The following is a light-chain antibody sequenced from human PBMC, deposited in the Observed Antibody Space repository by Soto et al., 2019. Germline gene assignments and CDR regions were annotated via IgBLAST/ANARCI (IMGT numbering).Light chain of an antibody. V-gene: IGLV2-14*03. J-gene: IGLJ1*01. CDR2: DVS. CDR3: NSFTTTNTYV. Sequence: QSVLTQPASVTGFPGQSITISCTGASSDVGGFDHVSWYQQHPGKVPRLLIYDVSSRPSGVSDRFSGSKSGNTASLTISGLQAEDEADYYCNSFTTTNTYVFGTGTKVTV. CDR1: SSDVGGFDH.